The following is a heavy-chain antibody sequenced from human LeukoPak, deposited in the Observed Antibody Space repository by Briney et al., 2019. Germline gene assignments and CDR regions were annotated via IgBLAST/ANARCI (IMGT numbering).Heavy chain of an antibody. J-gene: IGHJ4*02. Sequence: SETLSLTCAVYGGSFSGYYWSWIRQPPGKGLEWIGEINHSGSTNYNPSLKSRVTIPVDTSKNQFSLKLSSVTAADTAVYYCAREDGYNYGGKDYWGQGTLVTVSS. D-gene: IGHD5-24*01. CDR1: GGSFSGYY. CDR2: INHSGST. V-gene: IGHV4-34*01. CDR3: AREDGYNYGGKDY.